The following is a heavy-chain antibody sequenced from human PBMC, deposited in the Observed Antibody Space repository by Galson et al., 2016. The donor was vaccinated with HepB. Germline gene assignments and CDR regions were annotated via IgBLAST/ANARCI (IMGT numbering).Heavy chain of an antibody. CDR1: GGSISSSTYY. V-gene: IGHV4-61*01. Sequence: ETLSLTCTVSGGSISSSTYYWTWIRQAPGKGLEWIAYYDGSTSYNPSLQRRVTMSVDTSKNQLSLNLNSVTAADTAVYYCARRYSNRYGLDVWGPGTTVSVSS. CDR3: ARRYSNRYGLDV. J-gene: IGHJ6*02. D-gene: IGHD4-11*01. CDR2: YDGST.